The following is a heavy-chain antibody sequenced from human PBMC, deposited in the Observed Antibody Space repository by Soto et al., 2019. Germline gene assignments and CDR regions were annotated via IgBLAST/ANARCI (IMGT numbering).Heavy chain of an antibody. J-gene: IGHJ6*02. V-gene: IGHV1-69*06. Sequence: SVKVCCKASGGSFSTYAISWVRQAPGQGLEWMGGIIPIFGTPNYAQKFQGRVTITADRSTSTAYLELNSLRSEDTAVYYCAAPRTDGYKVPDPSTYYYYGLDVWGHGTTVTVSS. CDR1: GGSFSTYA. CDR2: IIPIFGTP. CDR3: AAPRTDGYKVPDPSTYYYYGLDV. D-gene: IGHD5-12*01.